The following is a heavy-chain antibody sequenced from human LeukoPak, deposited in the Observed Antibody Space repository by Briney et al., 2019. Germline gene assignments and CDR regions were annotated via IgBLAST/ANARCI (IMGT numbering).Heavy chain of an antibody. V-gene: IGHV3-30-3*01. Sequence: GRSLRLSCAASEFTFSNYALHWVRQAPGKGLQWVAVISYDGNTIRYADSVKGRFIISRDTSKNTLYLQMNSLRAEDTAIYYCARSGGLQKFDYWGQGTLVTVSS. D-gene: IGHD4-11*01. CDR2: ISYDGNTI. CDR1: EFTFSNYA. CDR3: ARSGGLQKFDY. J-gene: IGHJ4*02.